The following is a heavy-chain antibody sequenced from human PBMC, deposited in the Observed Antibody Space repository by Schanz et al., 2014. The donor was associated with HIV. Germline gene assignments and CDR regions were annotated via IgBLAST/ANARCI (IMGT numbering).Heavy chain of an antibody. CDR2: VNHSGDA. D-gene: IGHD5-12*01. V-gene: IGHV4-34*02. CDR3: ARAKWPPRNRHFDF. J-gene: IGHJ4*02. CDR1: GSSVTYFY. Sequence: QVQLQQWGAGLLKPSETLSLTCAVYGSSVTYFYWSWIRQSPGKGLEWIAEVNHSGDANHNPSLKSRVTISLDPSKNQFSLKRDSVTAADTAVYYCARAKWPPRNRHFDFWGQGNLVTVS.